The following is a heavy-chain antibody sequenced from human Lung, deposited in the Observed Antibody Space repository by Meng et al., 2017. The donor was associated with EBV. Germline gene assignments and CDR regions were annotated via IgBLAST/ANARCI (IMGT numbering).Heavy chain of an antibody. CDR1: GFSFRSYW. D-gene: IGHD1-14*01. J-gene: IGHJ4*02. V-gene: IGHV3-74*01. CDR3: SRDLAGSDDY. Sequence: EVQLVESGVALVQPGGSLGLSCAAFGFSFRSYWMHWVRQVPGKGLVWVARTNENGAITNYADSVKGRFTISRDNAKNTLYLQMNSLRAEDTAVYYCSRDLAGSDDYWGQGTLVTVSS. CDR2: TNENGAIT.